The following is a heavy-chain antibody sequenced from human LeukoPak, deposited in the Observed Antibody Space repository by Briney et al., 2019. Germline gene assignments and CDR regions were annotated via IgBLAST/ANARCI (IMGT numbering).Heavy chain of an antibody. CDR1: GYTFTAYY. CDR3: PRDPDVLVVDIDY. D-gene: IGHD3-10*02. CDR2: INPNNGGT. Sequence: ASVKVSCKASGYTFTAYYLHWVRQAPGQGLEWMGWINPNNGGTNYAQQFQGRVTMTRDTSISTAYMELSSLRSDDTAVYYCPRDPDVLVVDIDYWGQGTLVTVSS. J-gene: IGHJ4*02. V-gene: IGHV1-2*02.